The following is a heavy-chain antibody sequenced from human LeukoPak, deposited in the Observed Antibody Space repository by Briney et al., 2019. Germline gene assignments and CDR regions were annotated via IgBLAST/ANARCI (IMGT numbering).Heavy chain of an antibody. Sequence: GESLKISCKVSGYGFTTYWIGWVRQMPGKGLEWMGIIFPGDSDTRYSPSFQGQVTISADKSISTAYLQWSSLKASDTAMYYCARQGSSWQHFDYWGRGTLVTVSS. CDR3: ARQGSSWQHFDY. J-gene: IGHJ4*02. V-gene: IGHV5-51*01. CDR1: GYGFTTYW. CDR2: IFPGDSDT. D-gene: IGHD6-13*01.